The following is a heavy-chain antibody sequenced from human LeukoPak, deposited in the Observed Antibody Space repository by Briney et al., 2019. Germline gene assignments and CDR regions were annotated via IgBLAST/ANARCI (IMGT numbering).Heavy chain of an antibody. CDR2: ISSSSSYI. V-gene: IGHV3-21*01. CDR1: GFTFSSYS. Sequence: GGSLRLSCAASGFTFSSYSMNWVRQAPGKGLEWVSSISSSSSYIYYADSVKGRFTISRDNAKNSLYLQMHRLRAEDTAVYYCARTLGGYSYGYVGYYFDYWGQGTLVTVSS. J-gene: IGHJ4*02. D-gene: IGHD5-18*01. CDR3: ARTLGGYSYGYVGYYFDY.